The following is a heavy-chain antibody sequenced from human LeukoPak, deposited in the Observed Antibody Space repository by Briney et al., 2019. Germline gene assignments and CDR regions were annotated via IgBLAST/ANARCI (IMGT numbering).Heavy chain of an antibody. CDR3: AKQYTPPDY. CDR2: IKQDGSEK. Sequence: GGSLRLSCAASGFTFSSYWMSWVRQAPGKGLEWVANIKQDGSEKYYVDSVKGRFTISRDNSKNTLYLQMNSLRAEDTAVYYCAKQYTPPDYWGQGTLVTVSS. CDR1: GFTFSSYW. V-gene: IGHV3-7*03. D-gene: IGHD1-14*01. J-gene: IGHJ4*02.